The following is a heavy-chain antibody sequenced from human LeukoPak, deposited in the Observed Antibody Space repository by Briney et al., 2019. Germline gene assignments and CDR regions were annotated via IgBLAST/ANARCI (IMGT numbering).Heavy chain of an antibody. CDR3: AADTKYVWGSYRYMGY. CDR2: IVVGSGNT. D-gene: IGHD3-16*02. V-gene: IGHV1-58*02. CDR1: GFTFTSSA. Sequence: GATVKVSCKASGFTFTSSAMQWVRQARGQRLEWIGWIVVGSGNTNYAQKFRERVTITRDMSTSTAYMELSSLRSEDTAVYYCAADTKYVWGSYRYMGYWGQGTLVTVSS. J-gene: IGHJ4*02.